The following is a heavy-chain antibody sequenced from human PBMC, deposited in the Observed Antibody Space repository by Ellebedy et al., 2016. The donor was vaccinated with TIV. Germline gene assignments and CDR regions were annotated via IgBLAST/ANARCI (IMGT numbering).Heavy chain of an antibody. CDR2: IIPIFGTA. D-gene: IGHD2-8*01. Sequence: SVKVSXKASGGTFSSYAISWVRQAPGQGLEWMGGIIPIFGTANYAQKFQGRVTITADESTSTAYMELSSLRSDDTAVYYCARVQYGMDVWGQGTTVTVSS. CDR1: GGTFSSYA. CDR3: ARVQYGMDV. J-gene: IGHJ6*02. V-gene: IGHV1-69*13.